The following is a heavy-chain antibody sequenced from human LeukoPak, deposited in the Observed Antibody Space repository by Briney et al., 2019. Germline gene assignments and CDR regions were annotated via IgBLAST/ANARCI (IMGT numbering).Heavy chain of an antibody. CDR1: GFTFSNYA. Sequence: PGGSLRLSCAASGFTFSNYAMSWVRQAPGKGLEWVSAISSTDDSTYYADSVKGRFTISRDNSKTTLYLQMNSLRAEDTAVYYCAKGVGEGAFDIWGQGTVVTVSS. J-gene: IGHJ3*02. V-gene: IGHV3-23*01. CDR3: AKGVGEGAFDI. D-gene: IGHD3-10*01. CDR2: ISSTDDST.